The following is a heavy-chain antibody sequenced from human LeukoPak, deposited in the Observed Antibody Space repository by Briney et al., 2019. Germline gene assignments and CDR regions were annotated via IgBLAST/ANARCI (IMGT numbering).Heavy chain of an antibody. V-gene: IGHV3-20*04. Sequence: PGGSLRLSCAASGFTFDDYGMSWVRQAPGKGLEWVSGISWSGGSTDYADSVQGRFTISRDNAKNSLYLQMNSLRDEDTALYYCARYDYNNYVGYYDHWGQGTLVTVSS. J-gene: IGHJ4*02. CDR2: ISWSGGST. CDR1: GFTFDDYG. D-gene: IGHD4-11*01. CDR3: ARYDYNNYVGYYDH.